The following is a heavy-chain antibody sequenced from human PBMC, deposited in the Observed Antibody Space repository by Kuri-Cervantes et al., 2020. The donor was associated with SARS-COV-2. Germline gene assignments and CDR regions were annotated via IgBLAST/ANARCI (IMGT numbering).Heavy chain of an antibody. CDR1: GYTFTSYD. D-gene: IGHD6-13*01. V-gene: IGHV1-69*06. CDR3: ARRPYSSSWYAYFDY. CDR2: IIPIFGTA. Sequence: SVKVSCKASGYTFTSYDINWVRQATGQGLEWMGGIIPIFGTANYAQKFQGRVTITADKSTSTAYMELSSLRSEDTAVYYCARRPYSSSWYAYFDYWGQGTLVTVSS. J-gene: IGHJ4*02.